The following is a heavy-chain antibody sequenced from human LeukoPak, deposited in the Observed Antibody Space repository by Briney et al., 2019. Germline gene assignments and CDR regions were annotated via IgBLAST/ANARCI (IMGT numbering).Heavy chain of an antibody. CDR2: INPNSGGT. V-gene: IGHV1-2*06. Sequence: SVKVSCKASGYTFTGYYMHWVRQAPGQGLEWMGRINPNSGGTNYAQKFQGRVTMTRDTSISTAYMELSRLRSDDTAVYYCARYVSGWYGGWFDPWGQGTLVTVSS. CDR1: GYTFTGYY. J-gene: IGHJ5*02. CDR3: ARYVSGWYGGWFDP. D-gene: IGHD6-19*01.